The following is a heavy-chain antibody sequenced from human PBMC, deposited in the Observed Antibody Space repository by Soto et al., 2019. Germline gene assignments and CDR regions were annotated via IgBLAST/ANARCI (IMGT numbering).Heavy chain of an antibody. CDR3: ANWGYDLADPFPDP. Sequence: GGSLRLSCAASGFTFSSYAMSWVRQAPGKGLEWVSAISGSGGSTYYADSVKGRFTISRDNSKNTLYLQMNSLRAEDTAVYYCANWGYDLADPFPDPWGQGTLVTVSS. D-gene: IGHD3-3*01. CDR1: GFTFSSYA. J-gene: IGHJ5*02. CDR2: ISGSGGST. V-gene: IGHV3-23*01.